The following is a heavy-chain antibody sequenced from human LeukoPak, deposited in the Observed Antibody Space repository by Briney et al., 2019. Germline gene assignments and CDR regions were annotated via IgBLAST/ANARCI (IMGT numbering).Heavy chain of an antibody. CDR3: VTEPGYCTGGRCYGGWFDP. V-gene: IGHV4-4*07. CDR2: IYSTGST. D-gene: IGHD2-15*01. CDR1: GGSINFYY. Sequence: SETLSLTCTVSGGSINFYYWSWIRQPAGKGLEWIGRIYSTGSTNYSPSLKSRVTMSVDKSKNQFSLKLSSVTAADTAVYYCVTEPGYCTGGRCYGGWFDPWGQGTLVTVSS. J-gene: IGHJ5*02.